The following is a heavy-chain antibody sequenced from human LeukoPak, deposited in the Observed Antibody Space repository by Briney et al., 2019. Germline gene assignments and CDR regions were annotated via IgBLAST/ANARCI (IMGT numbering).Heavy chain of an antibody. V-gene: IGHV3-33*06. Sequence: PGGSLRLSCAASGFTFNKYGMHWVRQAPGKGLEWVAVIWYDGSHEYYADSVKGRFTVSRDNSNNTVFLQMDSLRAEDTAVYHCAKDHPHSAYTGVLTGIFHIWGQGTMVTVSS. J-gene: IGHJ3*02. CDR3: AKDHPHSAYTGVLTGIFHI. CDR2: IWYDGSHE. CDR1: GFTFNKYG. D-gene: IGHD3-16*01.